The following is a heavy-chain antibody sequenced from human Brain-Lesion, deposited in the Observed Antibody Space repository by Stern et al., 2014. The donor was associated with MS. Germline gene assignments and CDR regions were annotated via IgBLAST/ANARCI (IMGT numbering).Heavy chain of an antibody. CDR3: ARDQRGITIFGVVTDYYYLGMDV. V-gene: IGHV1-2*02. J-gene: IGHJ6*02. D-gene: IGHD3-3*01. CDR2: INPNTGGT. Sequence: VHLVESGAEVKKPGASVKVSCKTSGYIFTGYYIHWVRQAPGQGLEWMAWINPNTGGTKYAQKFQGRVTISRDTSISTAYVELSSLTSDDTAVYYCARDQRGITIFGVVTDYYYLGMDVWGQGTTVTVSS. CDR1: GYIFTGYY.